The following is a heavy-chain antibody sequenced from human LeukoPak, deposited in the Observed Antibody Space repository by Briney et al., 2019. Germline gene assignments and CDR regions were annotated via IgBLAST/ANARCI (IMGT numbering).Heavy chain of an antibody. D-gene: IGHD2-2*02. CDR1: GYTFTSYG. Sequence: ASVKVSCKASGYTFTSYGISWVRQAPGQGLEWMGWISAYNGNANYAQKLQGRVTMTTDTSTTAYMELRSLRSDDTAVYRCVRLGYCSSTSCYNFDYWGQGTLVTVSS. CDR3: VRLGYCSSTSCYNFDY. J-gene: IGHJ4*02. V-gene: IGHV1-18*01. CDR2: ISAYNGNA.